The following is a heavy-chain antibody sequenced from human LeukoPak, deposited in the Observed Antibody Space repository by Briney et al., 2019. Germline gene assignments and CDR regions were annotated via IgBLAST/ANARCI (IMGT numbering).Heavy chain of an antibody. Sequence: ASVKVSCKASGYTFTGYYMHWVRQAPGQGLEWMGRINPNSGGTNYAQKFQGRVTMTRDTTTSTAYMELSRLTSDDTAVYYCASYPRYSSSPPFDYWGQGTLVTVSS. D-gene: IGHD6-19*01. V-gene: IGHV1-2*06. CDR2: INPNSGGT. CDR3: ASYPRYSSSPPFDY. CDR1: GYTFTGYY. J-gene: IGHJ4*02.